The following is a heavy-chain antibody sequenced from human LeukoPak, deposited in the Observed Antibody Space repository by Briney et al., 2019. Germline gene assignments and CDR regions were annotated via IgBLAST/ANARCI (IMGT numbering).Heavy chain of an antibody. CDR1: GFTFSSYA. CDR2: ISGSGGST. J-gene: IGHJ4*02. V-gene: IGHV3-23*01. Sequence: GGSLRLSCAASGFTFSSYAMSWVRQAPGKGLEWVSAISGSGGSTYYADSVKGRFTISRDNSKNTLYLQTNSLRAEDTAVYYCARHRSSWLIDYWGQGTLVTVSS. CDR3: ARHRSSWLIDY. D-gene: IGHD6-6*01.